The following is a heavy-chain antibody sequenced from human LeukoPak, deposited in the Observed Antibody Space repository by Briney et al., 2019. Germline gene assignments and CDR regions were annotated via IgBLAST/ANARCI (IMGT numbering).Heavy chain of an antibody. V-gene: IGHV1-2*02. D-gene: IGHD2-2*01. Sequence: ASVKVSCKASGYTFTGYYMHWVRQAPGQGLEWMGWINPNSGGTNYAQKFQGRVTMTRDTSISTAYMELSRLRSDDTAVYYCAREDIVVVPAAKVVYYYGMDVWGQGTTVTVS. CDR1: GYTFTGYY. J-gene: IGHJ6*02. CDR3: AREDIVVVPAAKVVYYYGMDV. CDR2: INPNSGGT.